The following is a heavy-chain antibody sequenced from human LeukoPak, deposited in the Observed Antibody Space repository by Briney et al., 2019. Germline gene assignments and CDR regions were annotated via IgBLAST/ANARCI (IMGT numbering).Heavy chain of an antibody. Sequence: ASVKVSCKASGYTFTSYDINWVRQATGQGLEWMGWMNPNSGNTGYAQKFQGRVTMTRNTSISTAYMELSSLRSEDTAVYYCARAPYYDFWSGCFNAPYYYYMDVWGKGTTVTVSS. J-gene: IGHJ6*03. CDR1: GYTFTSYD. CDR3: ARAPYYDFWSGCFNAPYYYYMDV. D-gene: IGHD3-3*01. V-gene: IGHV1-8*01. CDR2: MNPNSGNT.